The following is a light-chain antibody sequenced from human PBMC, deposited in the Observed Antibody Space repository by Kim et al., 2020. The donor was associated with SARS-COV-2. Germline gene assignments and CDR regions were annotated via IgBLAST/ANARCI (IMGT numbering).Light chain of an antibody. CDR1: QSVSSN. Sequence: VSPGERATLSCRASQSVSSNLAWYQQKPGQAPRLLIYCASTRATGISARFSGSGSGTEFTLTISSLQSEDFAVYSCQQYNNWPQTFGQGTKVEIK. V-gene: IGKV3-15*01. J-gene: IGKJ1*01. CDR3: QQYNNWPQT. CDR2: CAS.